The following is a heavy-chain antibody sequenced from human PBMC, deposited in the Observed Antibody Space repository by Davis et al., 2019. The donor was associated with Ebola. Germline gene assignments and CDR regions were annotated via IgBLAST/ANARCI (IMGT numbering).Heavy chain of an antibody. CDR3: AKHPGSWYQYYFDY. Sequence: GGSLRLSCAASGFTFSSYAMSWVRQAPGKGLEWVSAISGGGGSAYYADSVKGRFTISRDNSKNTLYLQMNSLRAEDTAVFYCAKHPGSWYQYYFDYWGQGTLVTASS. D-gene: IGHD6-13*01. CDR1: GFTFSSYA. CDR2: ISGGGGSA. V-gene: IGHV3-23*01. J-gene: IGHJ4*02.